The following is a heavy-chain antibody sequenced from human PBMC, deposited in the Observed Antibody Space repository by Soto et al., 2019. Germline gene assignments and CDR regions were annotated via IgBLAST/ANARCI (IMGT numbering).Heavy chain of an antibody. CDR2: IYYSGST. D-gene: IGHD6-19*01. V-gene: IGHV4-61*01. Sequence: PSETLSLTCTVSGGSVSSGSYYWSWIRQPPGKGLEWIGYIYYSGSTNYNPSLKSRVTISVDTSKNQFSLKLSSVTAADTAVYYCARDHGSSGWPNFGYWGQGTLVTVSS. J-gene: IGHJ4*02. CDR3: ARDHGSSGWPNFGY. CDR1: GGSVSSGSYY.